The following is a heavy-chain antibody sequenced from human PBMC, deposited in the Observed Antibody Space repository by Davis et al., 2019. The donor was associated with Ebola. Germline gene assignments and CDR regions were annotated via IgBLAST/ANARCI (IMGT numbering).Heavy chain of an antibody. CDR3: ARSYYDYVWGSYRQLGWFDP. Sequence: GESLKISCAASGFTFSSYEMNWVRQAPGKGLEWVSYISSSGSTIYYADSVKGRFTISRDNAKNSLYLQMNSLRAEDTAVYYRARSYYDYVWGSYRQLGWFDPWGQGTLVTVSS. V-gene: IGHV3-48*03. D-gene: IGHD3-16*02. J-gene: IGHJ5*02. CDR2: ISSSGSTI. CDR1: GFTFSSYE.